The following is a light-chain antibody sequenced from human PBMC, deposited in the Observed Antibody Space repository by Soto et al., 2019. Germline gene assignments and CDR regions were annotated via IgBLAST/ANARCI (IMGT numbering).Light chain of an antibody. CDR2: AAS. V-gene: IGKV1-39*01. J-gene: IGKJ3*01. Sequence: DIQMTQSPSSLSASVGDRVTMTCRASQPISIYLNWYQQKPGRAPKILIYAASRLRSGVPSRFSADGSGTDFTLTISSRQPEDVATYYCLQNSSNPPFTFGPGTKVDLK. CDR3: LQNSSNPPFT. CDR1: QPISIY.